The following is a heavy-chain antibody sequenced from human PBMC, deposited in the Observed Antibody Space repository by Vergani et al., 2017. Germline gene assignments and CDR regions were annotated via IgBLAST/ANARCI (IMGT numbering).Heavy chain of an antibody. J-gene: IGHJ6*02. CDR1: GFTFSSYG. CDR3: ARDNRLDYYYGMDV. Sequence: QVQLVESGGGVVQPGRSLRLSCAASGFTFSSYGMHWVRQAPGKGLEWVAVIWYDGSNKYYADSVKGRFTISRDNSKNTLYLQMNSLRAEDTDVYYCARDNRLDYYYGMDVWGQGTTVTVTS. CDR2: IWYDGSNK. V-gene: IGHV3-33*01.